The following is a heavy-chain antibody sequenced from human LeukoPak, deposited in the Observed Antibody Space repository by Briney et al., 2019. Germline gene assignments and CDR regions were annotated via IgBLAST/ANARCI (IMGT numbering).Heavy chain of an antibody. D-gene: IGHD6-6*01. CDR2: ITTSSSPI. CDR3: ARLTQLARGRY. CDR1: GFTFSRYS. V-gene: IGHV3-48*04. Sequence: GGSLRLSCAASGFTFSRYSMNWVRQAPGKGLEWISYITTSSSPIYYADSVKGRFSISRDNAKNSLYLQMNSLRAEDTAVYYCARLTQLARGRYWGQGTLVTVSS. J-gene: IGHJ4*02.